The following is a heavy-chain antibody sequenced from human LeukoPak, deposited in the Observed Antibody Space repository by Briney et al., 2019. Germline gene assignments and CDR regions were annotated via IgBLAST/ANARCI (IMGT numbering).Heavy chain of an antibody. Sequence: PGGSLRLSCAASGFTFSSYEMNWVRRAPGKGLEWVSYISSSGSTIYYADSVKGRFTISRDNAKNSLYLQMDSLRAEDTAVYYCARESPGATRDYWGQGTLVTVSS. D-gene: IGHD1-26*01. V-gene: IGHV3-48*03. CDR1: GFTFSSYE. CDR2: ISSSGSTI. CDR3: ARESPGATRDY. J-gene: IGHJ4*02.